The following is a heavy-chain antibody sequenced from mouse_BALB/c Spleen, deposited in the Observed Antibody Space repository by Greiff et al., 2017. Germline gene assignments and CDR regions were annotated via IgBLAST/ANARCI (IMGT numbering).Heavy chain of an antibody. CDR1: GFNIKDTY. J-gene: IGHJ3*01. Sequence: VQLQQSGAELVKPGASVKLSCTASGFNIKDTYMHWVKQRPEQGLEWIGRIDPANGNTKYDPKFQGKASITADTSSNTAYLQLSSLTSEDTAVYYCARGSMYDPWFAYWGQGTLVTVSA. V-gene: IGHV14-3*02. CDR2: IDPANGNT. CDR3: ARGSMYDPWFAY. D-gene: IGHD2-10*02.